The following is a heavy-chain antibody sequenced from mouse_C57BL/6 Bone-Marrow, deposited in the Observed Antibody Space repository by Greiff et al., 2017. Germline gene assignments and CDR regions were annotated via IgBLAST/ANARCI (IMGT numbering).Heavy chain of an antibody. V-gene: IGHV1-22*01. CDR3: ASGIYYGNPFAY. Sequence: EVKLMESGPELVKPGASVKMSCKASGYTFTDYNMHWVKQSHGKSLEWIGYINPNNGGTSYNQKFKGKATLTVNKSSSTAYMELRSLTSEDSAVYYCASGIYYGNPFAYWGQGTLVTVSA. J-gene: IGHJ3*01. D-gene: IGHD2-1*01. CDR1: GYTFTDYN. CDR2: INPNNGGT.